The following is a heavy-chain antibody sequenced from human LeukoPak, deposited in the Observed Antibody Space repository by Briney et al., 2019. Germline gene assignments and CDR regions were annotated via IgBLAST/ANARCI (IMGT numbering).Heavy chain of an antibody. Sequence: GASVKVSCKASGYTFTSYYMHWVRQAPGQGLEWMGWINPNSGGTNYAQKFQGRVTMTRDTSISTAYMELSRLRSDDTAVYYCARDFSCSSTSCYGADYWGQGTLVTVSS. CDR3: ARDFSCSSTSCYGADY. CDR2: INPNSGGT. CDR1: GYTFTSYY. V-gene: IGHV1-2*02. D-gene: IGHD2-2*01. J-gene: IGHJ4*02.